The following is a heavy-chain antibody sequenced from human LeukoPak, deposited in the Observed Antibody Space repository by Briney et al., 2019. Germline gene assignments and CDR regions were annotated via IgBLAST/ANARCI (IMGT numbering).Heavy chain of an antibody. V-gene: IGHV3-74*01. CDR3: ARGADSGYSSDN. J-gene: IGHJ4*02. D-gene: IGHD3-9*01. CDR1: GFTFSSYW. CDR2: INSDETIS. Sequence: GGSLRLSCAASGFTFSSYWMHWVRQVPNQGLMWVSRINSDETISEYVDSVNGRFTTSRDNAKNTLYLQMNSLRAEDTAVYYCARGADSGYSSDNWGQGTLVSVSS.